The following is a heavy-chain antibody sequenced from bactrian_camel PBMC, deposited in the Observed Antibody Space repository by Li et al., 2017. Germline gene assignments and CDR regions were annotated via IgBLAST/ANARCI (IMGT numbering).Heavy chain of an antibody. CDR1: GYPSSFNC. Sequence: HVQLVESGGGSVQPGGSLRLSCAASGYPSSFNCMGWFRQAPGKEREGVASIYTGGGTTYYADSVKGRFTISQDTPKKTLFLQMNSLTPEDTAMYYCAADPAGTERYCEGRLGLPGPMHAHWGQGTQVTVS. J-gene: IGHJ4*01. D-gene: IGHD6*01. CDR2: IYTGGGTT. CDR3: AADPAGTERYCEGRLGLPGPMHAH. V-gene: IGHV3S54*01.